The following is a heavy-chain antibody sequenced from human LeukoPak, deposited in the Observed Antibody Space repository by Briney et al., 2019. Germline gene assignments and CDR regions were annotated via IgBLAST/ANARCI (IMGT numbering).Heavy chain of an antibody. CDR3: ATATIVVVPAAMRGDYYYYYGMDV. V-gene: IGHV5-51*01. CDR2: IYPGDSDT. J-gene: IGHJ6*02. CDR1: GYSFISYW. Sequence: GESLKISCKGSGYSFISYWIGWVRQMPGKGLEWMGIIYPGDSDTRYSPSFQGQVTISADKSISTAYLQWSSLKASDTAMYYCATATIVVVPAAMRGDYYYYYGMDVWGQGTTVTVSS. D-gene: IGHD2-2*01.